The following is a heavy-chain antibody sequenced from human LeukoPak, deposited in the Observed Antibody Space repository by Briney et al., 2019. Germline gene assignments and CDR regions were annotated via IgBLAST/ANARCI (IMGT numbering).Heavy chain of an antibody. CDR3: ASGLGAY. V-gene: IGHV1-2*02. CDR1: GYDFTGYY. CDR2: INFNSGGT. Sequence: ASVKVSCKAFGYDFTGYYMHWVRRAPGQGLEWMGWINFNSGGTKYVQKFQGRVTMTRDTSINTAYMELSRLKSDDTAVYYCASGLGAYWGQGTLVTVSS. J-gene: IGHJ4*02.